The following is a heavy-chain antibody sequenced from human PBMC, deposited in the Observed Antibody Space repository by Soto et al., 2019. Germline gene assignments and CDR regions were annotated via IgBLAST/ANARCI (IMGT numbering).Heavy chain of an antibody. Sequence: GGSLRLSCAASGFTFSSYSMNWVRQAPGKGLEWVSSISSSSSHIYYADSVRGRFTISRDNAKNSLYLQMNSLRAEDTAVYYCARDIGYCSGGSCYFDAFDIWGQGTMVTVSS. J-gene: IGHJ3*02. D-gene: IGHD2-15*01. CDR1: GFTFSSYS. CDR2: ISSSSSHI. CDR3: ARDIGYCSGGSCYFDAFDI. V-gene: IGHV3-21*01.